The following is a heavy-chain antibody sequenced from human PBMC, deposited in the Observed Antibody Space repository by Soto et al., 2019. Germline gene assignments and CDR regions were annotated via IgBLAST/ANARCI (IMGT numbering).Heavy chain of an antibody. V-gene: IGHV3-9*01. Sequence: EVKLIESGGGRVQPGNSLRLSCSVAGFTFDDYAMHWVRQVPGRGLEWVSGITWNSGRFAYAHSVQGRFTISRDNAKNSLYLQMNNLRLEDTALYYCVKDRGKSAVLRAYDFWGPGTLVTVSS. J-gene: IGHJ4*02. CDR1: GFTFDDYA. CDR2: ITWNSGRF. CDR3: VKDRGKSAVLRAYDF. D-gene: IGHD3-3*01.